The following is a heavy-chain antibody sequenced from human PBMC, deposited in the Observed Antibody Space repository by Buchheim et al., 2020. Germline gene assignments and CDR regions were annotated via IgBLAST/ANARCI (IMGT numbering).Heavy chain of an antibody. CDR3: ARDYEDSSYYNILTGGTHYGMDV. J-gene: IGHJ6*02. CDR2: IYSGGTT. D-gene: IGHD3-9*01. CDR1: GFTFNDHY. Sequence: EVQLVESGGGLVQPGGSLRLSCAASGFTFNDHYMDWVRQAPGKGLEWVSVIYSGGTTYYADSVKGRFTISRDISKNTLYLQMNSLRAEDTAVYYCARDYEDSSYYNILTGGTHYGMDVWGQGTT. V-gene: IGHV3-66*01.